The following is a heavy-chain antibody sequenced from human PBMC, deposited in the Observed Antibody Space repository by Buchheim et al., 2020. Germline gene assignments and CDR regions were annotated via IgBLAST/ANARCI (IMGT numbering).Heavy chain of an antibody. J-gene: IGHJ4*02. CDR2: IAYSGAT. D-gene: IGHD3-16*01. CDR1: GGSISGGGDY. V-gene: IGHV4-31*03. Sequence: QVQLQESGPGLVKPSQTLSLTCTVSGGSISGGGDYWTWIRQHPGKGLEWIGYIAYSGATYYNPPLKGRVIMSVDTSTNHFSLKLTSVTAADTAVYYCARDAYYFDSWGQGTL. CDR3: ARDAYYFDS.